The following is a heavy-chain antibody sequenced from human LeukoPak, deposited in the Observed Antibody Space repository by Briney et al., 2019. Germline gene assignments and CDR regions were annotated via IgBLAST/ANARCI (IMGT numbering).Heavy chain of an antibody. CDR3: AREVDILTVTYAFDI. V-gene: IGHV1-69*13. CDR2: IIPIFGTA. Sequence: VASVKVSCKASGGTFSSYAISWVRQAPGQGLEWMGGIIPIFGTANYAQKFQGRVTITADESTSTAYMELSSLRSEDTAVYYCAREVDILTVTYAFDIWGQGTMVTVSS. J-gene: IGHJ3*02. CDR1: GGTFSSYA. D-gene: IGHD3-9*01.